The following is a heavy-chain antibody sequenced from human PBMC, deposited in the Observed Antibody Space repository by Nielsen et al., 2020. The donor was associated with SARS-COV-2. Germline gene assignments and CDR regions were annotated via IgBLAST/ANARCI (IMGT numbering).Heavy chain of an antibody. CDR1: GFTFSKFP. J-gene: IGHJ4*02. D-gene: IGHD6-13*01. CDR2: ISYDGSVK. CDR3: TKGAQLGDF. V-gene: IGHV3-30*04. Sequence: GESLKISCAASGFTFSKFPMHWVRQAPGKGLDWMTFISYDGSVKYYATSVKGRFTISTDMSKNTLYLQMNSLRPEDTAVYYCTKGAQLGDFWGQGTLVTVSS.